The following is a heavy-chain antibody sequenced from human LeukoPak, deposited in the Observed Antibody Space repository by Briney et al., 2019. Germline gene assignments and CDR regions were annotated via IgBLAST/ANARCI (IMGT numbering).Heavy chain of an antibody. CDR2: IIPIFGTA. CDR3: ARDGGGSSFFDY. CDR1: GGTFSSYA. V-gene: IGHV1-69*13. Sequence: SVKVSCKASGGTFSSYAISWVRQAPGQGLEWMGGIIPIFGTANYAQKFQGRVTITADESTSTAYMELSSLRSEDTAVYYCARDGGGSSFFDYWGQGTLVTVSS. J-gene: IGHJ4*02. D-gene: IGHD6-6*01.